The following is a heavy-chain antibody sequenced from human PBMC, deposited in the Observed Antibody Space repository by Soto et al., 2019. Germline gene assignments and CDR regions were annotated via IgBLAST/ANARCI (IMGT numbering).Heavy chain of an antibody. CDR3: ARIDYGDDY. J-gene: IGHJ4*02. V-gene: IGHV3-53*04. CDR2: IHSGGRT. CDR1: GFTVSRNH. Sequence: GGSLRLSCAASGFTVSRNHMTWVRQAPGKGLEWVSFIHSGGRTDYAGSVMGRFTISRHNSQNTLYLQMNSLRAEDTALYYCARIDYGDDYWGQGTLVTVSS. D-gene: IGHD4-17*01.